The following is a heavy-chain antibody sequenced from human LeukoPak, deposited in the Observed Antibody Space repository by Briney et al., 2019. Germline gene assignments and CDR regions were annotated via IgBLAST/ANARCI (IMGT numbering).Heavy chain of an antibody. J-gene: IGHJ4*02. Sequence: GGSLRLSCAASGFTFSSYWMSWVRQAPGKGLEWVANIKQDGSEKYYVDSVKGRFTISRDNAKKSLYLQMNSLRAEDTAVYYCAREGYSPRDGYNFNFDYWGQGTLVTVSS. D-gene: IGHD5-24*01. CDR3: AREGYSPRDGYNFNFDY. CDR1: GFTFSSYW. CDR2: IKQDGSEK. V-gene: IGHV3-7*01.